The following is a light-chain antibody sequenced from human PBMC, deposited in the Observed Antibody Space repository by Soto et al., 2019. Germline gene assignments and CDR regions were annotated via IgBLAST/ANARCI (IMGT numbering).Light chain of an antibody. J-gene: IGLJ3*02. Sequence: QSALTQPASVSGSPGQSITISCTGTSSDVGGYDHVSWYQQHPGKAPKLIIYDVTVRPSGISRRFSVSKSDNTASLAVSGLQPEDEADYSCSSYTNKDTLLFGGGTKVTVL. CDR3: SSYTNKDTLL. CDR2: DVT. CDR1: SSDVGGYDH. V-gene: IGLV2-14*03.